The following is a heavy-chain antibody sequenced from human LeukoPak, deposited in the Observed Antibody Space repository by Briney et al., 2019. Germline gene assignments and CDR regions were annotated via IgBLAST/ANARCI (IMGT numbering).Heavy chain of an antibody. CDR2: INSDGSST. D-gene: IGHD3-22*01. V-gene: IGHV3-74*01. J-gene: IGHJ4*02. CDR1: GFTFSSYW. CDR3: ARDYYDSSDLDY. Sequence: GGSLRLSCAASGFTFSSYWMHWVRQAPGKGLVRVSCINSDGSSTSYADSVKGRFTISRDNAKNTLYLQMNSLRAEDTAVYYCARDYYDSSDLDYWGQGTLVTVSS.